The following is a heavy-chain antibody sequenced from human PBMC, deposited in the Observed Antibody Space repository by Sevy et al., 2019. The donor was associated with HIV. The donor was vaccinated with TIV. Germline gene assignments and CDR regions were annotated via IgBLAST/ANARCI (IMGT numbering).Heavy chain of an antibody. CDR3: ARQFPDERDELDY. D-gene: IGHD2-21*01. CDR2: IYCSGST. Sequence: AETLSLTCAASGGSISNSSYYWGWIPQPPGMGLEWLRAIYCSGSTYYNPSLTSRVTISLDTSKNQFSLKLSPVTAADTTVYYCARQFPDERDELDYWGQGTLVTVSS. V-gene: IGHV4-39*01. J-gene: IGHJ4*02. CDR1: GGSISNSSYY.